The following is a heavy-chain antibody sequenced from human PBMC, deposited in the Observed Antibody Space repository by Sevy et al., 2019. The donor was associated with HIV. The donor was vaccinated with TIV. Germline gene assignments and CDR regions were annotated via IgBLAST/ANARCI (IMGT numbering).Heavy chain of an antibody. CDR2: VYYTGGT. CDR3: ARRNDFDI. J-gene: IGHJ3*02. Sequence: SETLSLTCTVSGGSINSDHWNWIRQPPGKGLEWIGYVYYTGGTKYNPSLKNRVTISVDRTKNHFSLKLTSVTAADTAGYYWARRNDFDIWGQGTMVTVSS. V-gene: IGHV4-59*08. CDR1: GGSINSDH.